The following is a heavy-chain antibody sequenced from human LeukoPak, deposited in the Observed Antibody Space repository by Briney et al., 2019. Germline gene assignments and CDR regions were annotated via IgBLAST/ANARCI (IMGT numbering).Heavy chain of an antibody. D-gene: IGHD3-3*01. J-gene: IGHJ4*02. CDR1: GFTFSSYG. CDR2: IRYDGSNK. CDR3: AKGQDYDFWSGYYSAFDY. Sequence: GGSLRLSRAASGFTFSSYGMHWVRQAPGKGLEWVAFIRYDGSNKYYADSVKGRFTISRDNSKNTLYLQMNSLRAEDTAVYYCAKGQDYDFWSGYYSAFDYWGQGTLVTVSS. V-gene: IGHV3-30*02.